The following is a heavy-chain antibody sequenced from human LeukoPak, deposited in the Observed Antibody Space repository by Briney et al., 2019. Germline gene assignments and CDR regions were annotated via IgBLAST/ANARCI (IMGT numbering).Heavy chain of an antibody. CDR1: GFTFSNYA. CDR2: ISGSGGNT. CDR3: AKGSSSSSGRPDC. V-gene: IGHV3-23*01. Sequence: GGSLRLSCAASGFTFSNYAMTWVRKAPGKGLEWVSSISGSGGNTDYADSVKGRFTISRDSSKNTLYLQLNSLRAEDTAVYYCAKGSSSSSGRPDCWGQGTLVTVSS. D-gene: IGHD6-6*01. J-gene: IGHJ4*02.